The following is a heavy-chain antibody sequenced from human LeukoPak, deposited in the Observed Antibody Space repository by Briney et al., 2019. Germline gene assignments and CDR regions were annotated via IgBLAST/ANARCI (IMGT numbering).Heavy chain of an antibody. CDR1: GGFFSGYY. J-gene: IGHJ3*02. CDR2: INHSGST. Sequence: PSETLSLTCAVYGGFFSGYYWRWIRQPPGKGLEWIGEINHSGSTNYNPSLKSRVTISVDTSKNQFSLKLSSVTAADTAVYYCARRYSGSYYTRRGAFDIWGQGTMITVSS. CDR3: ARRYSGSYYTRRGAFDI. D-gene: IGHD1-26*01. V-gene: IGHV4-34*01.